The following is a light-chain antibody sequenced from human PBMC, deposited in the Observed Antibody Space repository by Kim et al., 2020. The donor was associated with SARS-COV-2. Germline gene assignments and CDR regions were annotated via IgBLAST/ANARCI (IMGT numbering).Light chain of an antibody. CDR3: QQYGSSPPWT. Sequence: PGERATRSCRASQSVSSRYLAWYQQKPGQAPRLLIYGASSRATGIPDRFSGSGSGTDFTLTISRLEPEDFAVYYCQQYGSSPPWTFGQGTKVDIK. CDR2: GAS. V-gene: IGKV3-20*01. J-gene: IGKJ1*01. CDR1: QSVSSRY.